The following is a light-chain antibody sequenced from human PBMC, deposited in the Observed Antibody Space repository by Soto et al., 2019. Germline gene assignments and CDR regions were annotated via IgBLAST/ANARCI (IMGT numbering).Light chain of an antibody. CDR2: DAS. V-gene: IGKV1-33*01. J-gene: IGKJ3*01. CDR3: QQYDNLLFT. Sequence: EIQMTQSPSFLSASVGDRVTITCQASQDISNYLNWYQQKPGKAPKLLIYDASNLETGVPSRFSGSGSGTDFTFTISSLQPEDIATYYCQQYDNLLFTFGPGTKVDIK. CDR1: QDISNY.